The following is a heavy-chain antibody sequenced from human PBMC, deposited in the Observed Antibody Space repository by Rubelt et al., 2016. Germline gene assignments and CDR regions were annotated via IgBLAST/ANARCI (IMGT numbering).Heavy chain of an antibody. V-gene: IGHV3-30*04. CDR3: ARDQAPYYYDSSGYEYGMDV. Sequence: VVQPGRSLRLSCAASGFTFSHYAMHWVRQAPGEGLEWVALISYDGGNKNYADSVKGRFTISRDNSENTLSLQMNGLRGDDTAVYYCARDQAPYYYDSSGYEYGMDVWGQGTTVTVSS. CDR1: GFTFSHYA. CDR2: ISYDGGNK. D-gene: IGHD3-22*01. J-gene: IGHJ6*02.